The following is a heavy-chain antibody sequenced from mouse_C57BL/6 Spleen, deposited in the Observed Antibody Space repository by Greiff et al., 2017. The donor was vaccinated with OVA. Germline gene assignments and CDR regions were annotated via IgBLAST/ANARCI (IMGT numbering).Heavy chain of an antibody. Sequence: VKVVESGPGLVQPSQSLSITCTVSGFSLTSYGVHWVRQSPGKGLEWLGVIWSGGSTDYNAAFISRLSISKDNSKSQVFFKMNSLQADDTAIYYCARRDDGYEYYAMDYWGQGTSVTVSS. J-gene: IGHJ4*01. CDR1: GFSLTSYG. D-gene: IGHD2-3*01. CDR3: ARRDDGYEYYAMDY. V-gene: IGHV2-2*01. CDR2: IWSGGST.